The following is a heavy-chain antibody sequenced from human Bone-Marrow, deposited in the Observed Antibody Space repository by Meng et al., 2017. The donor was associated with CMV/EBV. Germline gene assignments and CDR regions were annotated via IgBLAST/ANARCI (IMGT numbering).Heavy chain of an antibody. CDR2: IRSNTYGGTA. Sequence: GGSLRLSCTASGFIFGDYAVTWVRQAPGKGLEWVGFIRSNTYGGTAEYAASVKGRFTISRDDSKSTAYLQMNSLKTEDTALYYCTRDLRPYYYDSSAFDYWGQGTLVTVSS. CDR1: GFIFGDYA. V-gene: IGHV3-49*04. J-gene: IGHJ4*02. CDR3: TRDLRPYYYDSSAFDY. D-gene: IGHD3-22*01.